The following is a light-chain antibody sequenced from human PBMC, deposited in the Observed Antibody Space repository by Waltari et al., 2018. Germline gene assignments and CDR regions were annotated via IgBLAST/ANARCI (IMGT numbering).Light chain of an antibody. J-gene: IGKJ1*01. Sequence: EIVLTQSPGTLSLSPGARATLPCRASQSVGRSLACYQQKPGQAPRLLIYDASTRATGIPDRFSGSGSGTDFSLSISRLAPDDLAVYYCQHYVRLPVTFGQGTKVEFK. CDR2: DAS. CDR3: QHYVRLPVT. CDR1: QSVGRS. V-gene: IGKV3-20*01.